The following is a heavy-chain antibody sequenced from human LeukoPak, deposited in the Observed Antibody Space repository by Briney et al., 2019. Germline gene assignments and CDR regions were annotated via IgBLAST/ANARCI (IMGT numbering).Heavy chain of an antibody. CDR3: AKDGGYSNYPYYFDY. CDR1: GFTFSSYA. Sequence: GGSLRLSCAASGFTFSSYAMSWVRQAPGKGLEWVSAISGSGGSTYYADSVKGRFTISRDNSKNTLYLQMNSLRAEDTAVYYCAKDGGYSNYPYYFDYWGQGTLVTVSS. CDR2: ISGSGGST. D-gene: IGHD4-11*01. V-gene: IGHV3-23*01. J-gene: IGHJ4*02.